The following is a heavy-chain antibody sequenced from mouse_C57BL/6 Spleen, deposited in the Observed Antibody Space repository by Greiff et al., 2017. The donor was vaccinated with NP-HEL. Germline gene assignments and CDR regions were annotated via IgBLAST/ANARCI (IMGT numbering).Heavy chain of an antibody. V-gene: IGHV14-2*01. Sequence: EVQLQQSGAELVKPGASVKLSCTASGFNIKDYYMHWVKQRTEQGLEWIGRIDPEDGETKDAPKFQGKATITADTSSNTAYLQLSSLTSEDTAVYYCASGGTGPFDYWGQGTTLTVAS. CDR2: IDPEDGET. CDR1: GFNIKDYY. D-gene: IGHD3-3*01. J-gene: IGHJ2*01. CDR3: ASGGTGPFDY.